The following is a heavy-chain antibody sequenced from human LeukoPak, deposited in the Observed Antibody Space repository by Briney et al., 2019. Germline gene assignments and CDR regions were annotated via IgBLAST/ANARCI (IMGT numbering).Heavy chain of an antibody. CDR3: ARGIVVVPAATHVQPWFDP. V-gene: IGHV4-34*01. CDR1: GGSFSGYY. CDR2: INHSGST. J-gene: IGHJ5*02. D-gene: IGHD2-2*01. Sequence: SETLSLTCAVYGGSFSGYYWSWIRQPPGKGLEWIGEINHSGSTNYNPSLKSRVTISVDTSKNQFSLKLSSVTAADTAVYYCARGIVVVPAATHVQPWFDPWGQGTLVTVSS.